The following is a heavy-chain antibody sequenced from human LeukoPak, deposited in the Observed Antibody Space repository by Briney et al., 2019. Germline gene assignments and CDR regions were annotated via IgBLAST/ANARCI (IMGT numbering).Heavy chain of an antibody. CDR1: GFTFSDYD. J-gene: IGHJ4*02. CDR2: ISGRSSHT. D-gene: IGHD3-16*01. CDR3: GRAFPPLRTSSAGDL. Sequence: GASLRLSCSASGFTFSDYDMNWIRQAPGKGLEWISAISGRSSHTYYGDSVKGRFSISRDNAKNLPYLQMNGLGAEDTAVYYCGRAFPPLRTSSAGDLWGQGTLVTVSS. V-gene: IGHV3-21*06.